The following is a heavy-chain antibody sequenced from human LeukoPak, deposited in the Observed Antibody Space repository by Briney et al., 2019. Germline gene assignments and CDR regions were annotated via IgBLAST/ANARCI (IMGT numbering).Heavy chain of an antibody. Sequence: GGSLSLSCAASGFTFTTYWMHWVRHAPGKGLVWVSRIDSDGIGTSYADSVKGRFTISRDNAKNTLYLQMNSLRAEDTAVYYCARGRYHGMDVWGQGTTVTVS. CDR1: GFTFTTYW. D-gene: IGHD3-9*01. CDR2: IDSDGIGT. CDR3: ARGRYHGMDV. J-gene: IGHJ6*02. V-gene: IGHV3-74*01.